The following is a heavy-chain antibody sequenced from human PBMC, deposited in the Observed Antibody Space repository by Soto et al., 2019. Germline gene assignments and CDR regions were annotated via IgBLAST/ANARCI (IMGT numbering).Heavy chain of an antibody. Sequence: GGSLRLSCSASGFTFSDYYMSWIRQAPGKGLEWVSYISSGGTTIYYADSVKGRFTISRDDAKNSLYLQMNSLRAEDTAVYFCATKGGGYYFGFDPWGQGTLVTVSS. CDR3: ATKGGGYYFGFDP. CDR2: ISSGGTTI. D-gene: IGHD3-22*01. J-gene: IGHJ5*02. CDR1: GFTFSDYY. V-gene: IGHV3-11*01.